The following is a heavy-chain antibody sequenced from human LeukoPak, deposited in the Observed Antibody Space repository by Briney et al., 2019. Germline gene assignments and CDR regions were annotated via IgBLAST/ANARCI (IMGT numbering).Heavy chain of an antibody. CDR1: GFTYRRFA. J-gene: IGHJ4*02. Sequence: GGSLRLSCAASGFTYRRFAMSWVRQAPGKGLEWVANIKQDGSEKYYVGSVKGRFTVSRDNAKKSLYLQMNSLRAEDTAVYYCASAFLDDFWSGHFWGQGTPVTVSS. V-gene: IGHV3-7*01. D-gene: IGHD3-3*01. CDR2: IKQDGSEK. CDR3: ASAFLDDFWSGHF.